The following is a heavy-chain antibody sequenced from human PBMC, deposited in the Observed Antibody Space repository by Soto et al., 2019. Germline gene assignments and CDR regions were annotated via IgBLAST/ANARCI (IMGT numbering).Heavy chain of an antibody. CDR2: IYWNDDK. V-gene: IGHV2-5*01. CDR1: GISLSTSGVG. D-gene: IGHD1-1*01. Sequence: QITLKGSGPTLVKPTQNLTLTCTLSGISLSTSGVGLGWIRQTPAKPLEWRALIYWNDDKHYSPSLKSRLTLIKAPGKTQAVLVMTHMDPVDTATDSCARGRSTLPVFAFDYWGQETVVTLSS. J-gene: IGHJ3*01. CDR3: ARGRSTLPVFAFDY.